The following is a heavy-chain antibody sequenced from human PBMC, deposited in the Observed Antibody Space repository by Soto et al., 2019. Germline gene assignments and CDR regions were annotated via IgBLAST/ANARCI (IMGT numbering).Heavy chain of an antibody. D-gene: IGHD5-18*01. CDR3: ARGDGDRCDGNGYLGRH. J-gene: IGHJ4*02. CDR2: IKSDGSGT. CDR1: GFPFSSYW. Sequence: EVQLVESGGGLVQPGESLTLSCAASGFPFSSYWMHWVRQAPGKGLVWVSRIKSDGSGTYYADSVQDRFTISRDNARNTLYLQMNSLRAEDTAVYFCARGDGDRCDGNGYLGRHWGQGTLVTVSS. V-gene: IGHV3-74*01.